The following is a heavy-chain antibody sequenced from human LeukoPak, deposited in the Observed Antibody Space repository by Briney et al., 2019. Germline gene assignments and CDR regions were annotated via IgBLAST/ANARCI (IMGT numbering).Heavy chain of an antibody. D-gene: IGHD6-13*01. Sequence: SETLSLTCTVSGGSISSSSYYWGWIRQPPGKGLEWIGNIYSSGSTYYNASLQSRVTISIDTSKNQFSLKLSSVTAADTAVYCCARAYSNLYYYYYYMDVWGKGTTVTVSS. V-gene: IGHV4-39*07. J-gene: IGHJ6*03. CDR3: ARAYSNLYYYYYYMDV. CDR2: IYSSGST. CDR1: GGSISSSSYY.